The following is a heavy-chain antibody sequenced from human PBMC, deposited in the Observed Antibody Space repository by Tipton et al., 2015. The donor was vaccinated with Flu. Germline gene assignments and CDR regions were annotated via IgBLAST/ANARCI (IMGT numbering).Heavy chain of an antibody. J-gene: IGHJ4*02. D-gene: IGHD6-13*01. V-gene: IGHV1-3*01. CDR1: GYTFTSYA. CDR2: INAGSGNT. CDR3: AREEKRGGYSR. Sequence: QLVQSGPEVKKPGASVKVSCKASGYTFTSYAMHWVRQAPGQRLEWMGWINAGSGNTKYSQKFQGRVTITRDTSASTAYMELSSLRSEDTAVYYCAREEKRGGYSRWGQGTLVTVSS.